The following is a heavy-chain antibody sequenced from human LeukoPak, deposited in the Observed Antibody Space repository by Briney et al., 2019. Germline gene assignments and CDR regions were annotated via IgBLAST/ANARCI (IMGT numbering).Heavy chain of an antibody. V-gene: IGHV3-23*01. CDR3: AKGGHYDFWSGYSWFDP. CDR2: ISGSGGST. J-gene: IGHJ5*02. CDR1: GFTFSSYA. Sequence: PGGSLRLSCAASGFTFSSYAMSWVRQAPGKGLEWVSAISGSGGSTYYADSVKGRFTISRDNSKNTLYLQMNSLRAEDTAVYYCAKGGHYDFWSGYSWFDPWGQGTLVTVSS. D-gene: IGHD3-3*01.